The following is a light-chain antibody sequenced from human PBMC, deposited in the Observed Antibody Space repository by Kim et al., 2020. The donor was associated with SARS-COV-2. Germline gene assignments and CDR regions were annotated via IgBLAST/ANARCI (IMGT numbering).Light chain of an antibody. CDR2: GVS. CDR1: QSVRYNY. Sequence: EIVLTQSPGTLSLSPGERATLSCRASQSVRYNYLAWYQQKPGQTPRLLMYGVSSRATGIPDRFSGSGSGTDFTLTISRLEPEDFAVYYCQQYGISPDTFGQGTKLEI. CDR3: QQYGISPDT. V-gene: IGKV3-20*01. J-gene: IGKJ2*01.